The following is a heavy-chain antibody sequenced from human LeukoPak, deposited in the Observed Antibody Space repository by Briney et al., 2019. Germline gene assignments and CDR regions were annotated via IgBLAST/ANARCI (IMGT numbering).Heavy chain of an antibody. CDR1: GFTFKTYA. CDR2: ISGSGEST. D-gene: IGHD2-2*03. V-gene: IGHV3-23*01. CDR3: AKDSGYCSSSGCYFDF. Sequence: PGGSLRLSCAASGFTFKTYAMTWVRQAQGKGLEWVSGISGSGESTYYADSVKGRFTTSRDNSKNTLYLQMNSLRAEDTAVYYCAKDSGYCSSSGCYFDFWGQGTLVSVSS. J-gene: IGHJ4*02.